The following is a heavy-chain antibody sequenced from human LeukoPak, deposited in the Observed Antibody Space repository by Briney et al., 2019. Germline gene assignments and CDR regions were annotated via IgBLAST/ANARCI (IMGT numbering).Heavy chain of an antibody. J-gene: IGHJ3*02. Sequence: GESLKISCKGSGYSFTSYWIGWVRQMPGKGLEWMGIIYPGDSDTRYSPSFQGQVTISADKSISTAYLQWSSLKASDTAMYYCASRPLPSSAAAESPGAFDIWGQGTMVTVSS. V-gene: IGHV5-51*01. CDR1: GYSFTSYW. D-gene: IGHD6-13*01. CDR2: IYPGDSDT. CDR3: ASRPLPSSAAAESPGAFDI.